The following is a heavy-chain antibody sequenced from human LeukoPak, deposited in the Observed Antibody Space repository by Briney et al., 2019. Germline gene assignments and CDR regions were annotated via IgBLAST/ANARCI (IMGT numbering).Heavy chain of an antibody. J-gene: IGHJ1*01. Sequence: GESLKISCKGSGYSFTSYWIAWVRQMPGKGLEWMGIIYPGDSDTRYSPSFQGQVTISADKSIGTAYLQWSSLKASDTAIYYCARRAIAAAGVAEYFQHWGQGTLVTVSS. CDR1: GYSFTSYW. CDR2: IYPGDSDT. V-gene: IGHV5-51*01. D-gene: IGHD6-13*01. CDR3: ARRAIAAAGVAEYFQH.